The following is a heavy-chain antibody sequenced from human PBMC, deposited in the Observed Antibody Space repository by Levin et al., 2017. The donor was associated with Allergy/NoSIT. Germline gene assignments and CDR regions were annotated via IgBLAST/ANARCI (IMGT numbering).Heavy chain of an antibody. Sequence: GGSLRLSCAASGFTFSSYAMHWVRQAPGKGLEWVAVISYDGSNIYYADSVKGRFTISRDNSKNTLYLQMNSLRAEDTAVYYCAREGAPIVGAMRKVVTNHFDYWGQGTLVTVSS. J-gene: IGHJ4*02. CDR3: AREGAPIVGAMRKVVTNHFDY. V-gene: IGHV3-30-3*01. CDR2: ISYDGSNI. D-gene: IGHD1-26*01. CDR1: GFTFSSYA.